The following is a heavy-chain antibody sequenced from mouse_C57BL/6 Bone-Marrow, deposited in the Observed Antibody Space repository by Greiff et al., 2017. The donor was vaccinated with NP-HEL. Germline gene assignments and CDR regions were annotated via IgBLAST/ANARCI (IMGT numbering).Heavy chain of an antibody. Sequence: QVQLQQSGPELVKPGASVKISCKASGYAFSSSWMHWVKQRPGKGLEWIGRIYPGDGDTNYNGKFKGKATLTADKSSSTAYMQLSSLTSEDSAVYFCAALLLWYFDVWGTGTTVTVSS. CDR3: AALLLWYFDV. CDR1: GYAFSSSW. CDR2: IYPGDGDT. V-gene: IGHV1-82*01. D-gene: IGHD1-1*01. J-gene: IGHJ1*03.